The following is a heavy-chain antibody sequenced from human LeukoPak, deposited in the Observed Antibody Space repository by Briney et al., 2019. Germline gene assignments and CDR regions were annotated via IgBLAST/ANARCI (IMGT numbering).Heavy chain of an antibody. CDR2: ISYDGSNK. V-gene: IGHV3-30-3*01. Sequence: SLRLSCAASGFTFSSYAMHWVRQAPGKGLEWVAVISYDGSNKYYADSVKGRFTISRDNSKNTLYLQMNSLRAEDTAVYYCARGFEGHLDYWGQGTLVTVSS. CDR1: GFTFSSYA. D-gene: IGHD3-16*01. J-gene: IGHJ4*02. CDR3: ARGFEGHLDY.